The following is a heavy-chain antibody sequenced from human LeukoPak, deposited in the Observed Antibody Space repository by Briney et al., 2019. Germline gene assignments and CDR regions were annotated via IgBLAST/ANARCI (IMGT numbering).Heavy chain of an antibody. Sequence: GGSLRLSCAASGFTFSSYSMNWVRQAPGKGLEWFSSISSSSSYIYYADSVKGRFTISRDNAKNSLYLQMNSLRAEDTAVYYCARDTQGRNYGDYGNDAFDIWGQGTMVTVSS. V-gene: IGHV3-21*01. CDR1: GFTFSSYS. J-gene: IGHJ3*02. CDR3: ARDTQGRNYGDYGNDAFDI. D-gene: IGHD4-17*01. CDR2: ISSSSSYI.